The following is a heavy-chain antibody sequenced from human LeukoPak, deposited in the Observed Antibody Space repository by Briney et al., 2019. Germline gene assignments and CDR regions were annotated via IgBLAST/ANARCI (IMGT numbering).Heavy chain of an antibody. Sequence: GGSLRLSCAASGFTFDDYAMHWVRQAPGKGLEWVSGISWNSGSIGYADSVKGRFTISRDNAKNSLYLQMNTLRAEDTAVYYCARVGMISYSFDYWGQGTLVTVSS. CDR3: ARVGMISYSFDY. CDR1: GFTFDDYA. D-gene: IGHD2-21*01. V-gene: IGHV3-9*01. CDR2: ISWNSGSI. J-gene: IGHJ4*02.